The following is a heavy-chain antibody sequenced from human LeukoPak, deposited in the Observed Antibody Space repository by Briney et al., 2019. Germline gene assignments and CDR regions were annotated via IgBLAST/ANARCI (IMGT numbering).Heavy chain of an antibody. J-gene: IGHJ4*02. CDR2: MNPNSGNT. CDR3: ARGRSTGFPYYFEY. Sequence: ASVNVSCTASGYTFTSYDINWVRQGTGQGLEWMGWMNPNSGNTGYAQKFQGRVTITRNTSISPAYMELSGLRSEDTAVYYCARGRSTGFPYYFEYWGQGTLVTVSS. V-gene: IGHV1-8*03. CDR1: GYTFTSYD.